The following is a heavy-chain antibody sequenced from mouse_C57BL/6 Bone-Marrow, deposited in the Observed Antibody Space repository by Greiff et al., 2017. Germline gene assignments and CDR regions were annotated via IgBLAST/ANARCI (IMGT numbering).Heavy chain of an antibody. CDR2: IYPRSGNT. J-gene: IGHJ2*01. CDR3: ARELRWSYFDY. D-gene: IGHD2-3*01. Sequence: VQLQQSGAELARPGASVKLSCKASGYTFTSYGISWVKQRTGQGLEWIGEIYPRSGNTYYNEKFKGKATLTADKSSSTAYMALRSLTSEDSAVYFCARELRWSYFDYWGQGTTLTVSS. CDR1: GYTFTSYG. V-gene: IGHV1-81*01.